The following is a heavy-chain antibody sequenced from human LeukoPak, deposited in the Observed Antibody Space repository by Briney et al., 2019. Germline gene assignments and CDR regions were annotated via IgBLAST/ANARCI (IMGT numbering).Heavy chain of an antibody. Sequence: GRSLRLSCAAYGFTFSSYAMHWVRQAPGKGLEWVAVISYEGSNKYYADSVKGRFTIYRDNSKNTLYLQMNSLRAEDTAVYYCARVFGYSGYEDYWGQGTLVTVSS. CDR2: ISYEGSNK. J-gene: IGHJ4*02. CDR3: ARVFGYSGYEDY. V-gene: IGHV3-30*04. CDR1: GFTFSSYA. D-gene: IGHD5-12*01.